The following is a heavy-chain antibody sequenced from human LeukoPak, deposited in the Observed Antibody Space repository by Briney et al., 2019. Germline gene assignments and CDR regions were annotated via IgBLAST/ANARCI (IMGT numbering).Heavy chain of an antibody. Sequence: ASVKVSCKASGYTFSGYHIHWVRQAPGQGLEWMGWINPNSGGTDYAQKFQGRVTMTRDTSISTAYMELSRLRSDDTAVYYCARGTVNYYGSGSPFDYWGQGTLVTVSS. CDR1: GYTFSGYH. CDR2: INPNSGGT. J-gene: IGHJ4*02. V-gene: IGHV1-2*02. CDR3: ARGTVNYYGSGSPFDY. D-gene: IGHD3-10*01.